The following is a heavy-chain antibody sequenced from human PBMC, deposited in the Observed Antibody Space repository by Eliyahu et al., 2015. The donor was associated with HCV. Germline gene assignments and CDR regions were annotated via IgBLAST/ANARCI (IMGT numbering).Heavy chain of an antibody. J-gene: IGHJ6*02. CDR1: GGTFSXYA. Sequence: QVQLVQSGAEVKKPGSSVKVSCKASGGTFSXYAISWVRQAPGQGLEWMGRIIPILGIANYAQKFQGRVTITADKSTSTAYMELSSLRSEDTAVYYCARDITGTTSSYYYGMDVWGQGTTVTVSS. CDR3: ARDITGTTSSYYYGMDV. V-gene: IGHV1-69*04. D-gene: IGHD1-7*01. CDR2: IIPILGIA.